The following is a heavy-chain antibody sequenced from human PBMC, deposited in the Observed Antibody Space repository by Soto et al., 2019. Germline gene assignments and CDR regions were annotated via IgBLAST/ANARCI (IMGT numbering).Heavy chain of an antibody. CDR2: ISSSGSTI. V-gene: IGHV3-48*03. CDR3: ARGLYSSGCYDY. J-gene: IGHJ4*02. CDR1: GFTFSSYE. D-gene: IGHD6-19*01. Sequence: EVQLVESGGGLVQPGGSLRLSCAASGFTFSSYEMNWVRQAPGKGLEWVSYISSSGSTIYYADSVKGRFTISRDNAKNSLYLQMNILRAEDTAVYYCARGLYSSGCYDYWGQGTLVTVSS.